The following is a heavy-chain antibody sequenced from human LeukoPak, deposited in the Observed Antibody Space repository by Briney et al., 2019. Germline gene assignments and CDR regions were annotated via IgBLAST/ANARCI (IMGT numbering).Heavy chain of an antibody. CDR1: GGSFSGYY. D-gene: IGHD3-22*01. CDR3: ARGRSPYDSSGYYYPEYFQH. J-gene: IGHJ1*01. CDR2: INHSGST. Sequence: SETLSLTCAVYGGSFSGYYWSWIRQTPGKGLEWIGEINHSGSTNYNPSLKSRVTISVDTSKNQFSLKLSSVTAADTAVYYCARGRSPYDSSGYYYPEYFQHWGQGTLVTVSS. V-gene: IGHV4-34*01.